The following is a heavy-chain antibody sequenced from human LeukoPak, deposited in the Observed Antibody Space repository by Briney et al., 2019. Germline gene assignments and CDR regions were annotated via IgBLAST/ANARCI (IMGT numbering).Heavy chain of an antibody. D-gene: IGHD5-18*01. V-gene: IGHV4-4*07. CDR2: IYTSGST. Sequence: PSETLSLTCTVSGGSISSYYWSWIRQPAGKGLEWIGRIYTSGSTNYNPSLKSRVTMSVDTSKNQFSLKLSSVTAADTAVYYCARSGYSYAGYYYYYYGMDVWGQGTTVTVSS. J-gene: IGHJ6*02. CDR3: ARSGYSYAGYYYYYYGMDV. CDR1: GGSISSYY.